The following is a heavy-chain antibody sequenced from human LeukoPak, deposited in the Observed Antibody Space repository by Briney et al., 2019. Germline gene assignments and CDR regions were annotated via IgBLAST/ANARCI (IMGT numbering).Heavy chain of an antibody. J-gene: IGHJ4*02. Sequence: GASVKVSCKASGHTFTSYAISWVRQAPGQGLEWMGGIIPIFGTANYAQKFQGRVTITADESTSTAYMEPSSLRSGDTAVYYCARDWTYCGGDCYSGFDYWGQGTLVTVSS. CDR1: GHTFTSYA. D-gene: IGHD2-21*02. CDR3: ARDWTYCGGDCYSGFDY. V-gene: IGHV1-69*13. CDR2: IIPIFGTA.